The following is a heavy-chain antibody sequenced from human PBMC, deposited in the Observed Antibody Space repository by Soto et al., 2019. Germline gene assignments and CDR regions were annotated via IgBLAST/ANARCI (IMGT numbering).Heavy chain of an antibody. CDR3: XXXXXXXXXXPTTPFDY. Sequence: QVQLVQSGAEVKKPGASVKVSCKASGYTFTSYDINWGRQATGQGLEWMGWMNPNSGKKSNAQKFQGRVTTDRKNXXXXXXXXXXXXXXXXXXXXXXXXXXXXXXXXPTTPFDYWGQGTLVTVSS. V-gene: IGHV1-8*01. CDR2: MNPNSGKK. CDR1: GYTFTSYD. J-gene: IGHJ4*02.